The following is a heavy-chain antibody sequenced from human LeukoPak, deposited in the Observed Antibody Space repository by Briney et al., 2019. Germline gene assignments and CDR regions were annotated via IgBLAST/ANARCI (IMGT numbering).Heavy chain of an antibody. V-gene: IGHV1-69*13. CDR1: GGTFSSYA. CDR2: IIPIFGTA. Sequence: SVKVSCKASGGTFSSYAISWVRQAPGQGLEWMGGIIPIFGTANYAQKFQGRVTITADESTSTAYMELSSLRSEDTAVYYCARGGGSGVTYYYYMDVWGKGTTVTVSS. D-gene: IGHD3-10*01. J-gene: IGHJ6*03. CDR3: ARGGGSGVTYYYYMDV.